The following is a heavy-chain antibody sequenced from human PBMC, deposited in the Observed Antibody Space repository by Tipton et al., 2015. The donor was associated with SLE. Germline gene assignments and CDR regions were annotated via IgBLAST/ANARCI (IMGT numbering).Heavy chain of an antibody. CDR1: GDSITSGRFH. Sequence: TLSLTCSVSGDSITSGRFHWTWIRQPAGKGLEWVGRIYTSGSTNYNPSLKSRVSISYDTAKNQFSLMLTSVTAADTAMYYCATSPRYALDIWGQGTTVTVSS. V-gene: IGHV4-61*02. J-gene: IGHJ3*02. CDR2: IYTSGST. D-gene: IGHD1-1*01. CDR3: ATSPRYALDI.